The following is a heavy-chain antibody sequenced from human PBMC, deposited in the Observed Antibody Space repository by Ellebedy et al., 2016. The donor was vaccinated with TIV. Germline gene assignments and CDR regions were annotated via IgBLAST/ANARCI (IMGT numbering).Heavy chain of an antibody. CDR2: ISNDVRNK. J-gene: IGHJ4*02. Sequence: GESLKISCAASGFTFSSYAMHWVRQAPGKGLEWVALISNDVRNKYYVDSVKGRFTISRDNAKNSLYLQMNSLRVEDTAMYYCARVRQGSGGYNFWGQGTLVTVPS. D-gene: IGHD5-12*01. CDR3: ARVRQGSGGYNF. CDR1: GFTFSSYA. V-gene: IGHV3-30*04.